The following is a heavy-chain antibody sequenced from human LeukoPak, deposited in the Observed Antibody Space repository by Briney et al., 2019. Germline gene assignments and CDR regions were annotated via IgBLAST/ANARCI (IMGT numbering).Heavy chain of an antibody. CDR1: GFTFSDYY. Sequence: PGGSLRLSCAASGFTFSDYYMSWIRQAPGKGLEWVSYINSSGSTIYYADSVKGRFTISRDNAKNSLYLQMNSLRAEDTAVYYCARGGIYCTNGVCPDAYDIWGQGTMVTVSS. D-gene: IGHD2-8*01. CDR2: INSSGSTI. J-gene: IGHJ3*02. V-gene: IGHV3-11*04. CDR3: ARGGIYCTNGVCPDAYDI.